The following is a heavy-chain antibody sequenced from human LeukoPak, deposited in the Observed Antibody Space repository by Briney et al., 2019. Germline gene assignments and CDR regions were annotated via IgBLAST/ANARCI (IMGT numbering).Heavy chain of an antibody. CDR2: ISWNSGSI. CDR1: GFTFDDYA. Sequence: GGSLRLSCAASGFTFDDYAMHWVRQGPGKGLEWVSGISWNSGSIGYADSVKGRFTISRDNAKNSLYLQMNSLRAEDTALYYCAKDTDYYGSGIMGYYFDYWGQGTLVTVSS. V-gene: IGHV3-9*01. J-gene: IGHJ4*02. D-gene: IGHD3-10*01. CDR3: AKDTDYYGSGIMGYYFDY.